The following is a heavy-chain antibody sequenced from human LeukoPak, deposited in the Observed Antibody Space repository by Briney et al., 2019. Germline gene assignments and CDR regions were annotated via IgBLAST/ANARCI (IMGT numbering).Heavy chain of an antibody. D-gene: IGHD5-18*01. CDR3: AREEHSYGYIRIGYYYYYMDV. CDR1: GFTFSSHW. Sequence: PGGSLRLSCAASGFTFSSHWMSWVRQAPGKGLEWVANIKQDGSEKYYVDSVKGRFTISRDNAKNSLYLQMNSLRAEDTAVYYCAREEHSYGYIRIGYYYYYMDVWGKGTTVTVSS. CDR2: IKQDGSEK. V-gene: IGHV3-7*01. J-gene: IGHJ6*03.